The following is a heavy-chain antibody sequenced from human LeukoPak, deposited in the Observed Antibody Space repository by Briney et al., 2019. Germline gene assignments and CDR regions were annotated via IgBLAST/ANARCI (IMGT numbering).Heavy chain of an antibody. CDR1: GGSISSYY. V-gene: IGHV4-59*12. J-gene: IGHJ3*02. Sequence: SETLSLTCTVSGGSISSYYWSWIRQPPGKGLEWIGYIYYSGSTNYNPSLKSRVTISVDTSKNQFSLKLSSVTAADTAVYYCASLGFGTRRTFDIWGQGTMVTVSS. D-gene: IGHD3-10*01. CDR3: ASLGFGTRRTFDI. CDR2: IYYSGST.